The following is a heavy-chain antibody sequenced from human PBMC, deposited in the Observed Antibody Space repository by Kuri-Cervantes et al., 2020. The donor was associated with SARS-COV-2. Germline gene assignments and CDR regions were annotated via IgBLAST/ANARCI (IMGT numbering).Heavy chain of an antibody. Sequence: ASVKVSCKASGFTFTSSAMQWVRQARGQRLEWMGWMNPNSGNTGYARKFQGRVTMTRNTSISTAYMELSSLRSEDTAVYYCARGSETGPPNEAFEIWGQGTMVTVSS. V-gene: IGHV1-8*01. CDR1: GFTFTSSA. CDR3: ARGSETGPPNEAFEI. D-gene: IGHD3-9*01. CDR2: MNPNSGNT. J-gene: IGHJ3*02.